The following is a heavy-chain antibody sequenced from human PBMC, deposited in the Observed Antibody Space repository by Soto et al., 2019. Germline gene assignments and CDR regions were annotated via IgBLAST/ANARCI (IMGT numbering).Heavy chain of an antibody. J-gene: IGHJ3*02. D-gene: IGHD3-16*01. CDR1: GYTFTNHG. CDR2: INPYNANT. V-gene: IGHV1-18*04. CDR3: ARDRVAGIWGDAFDI. Sequence: QVQLVQSGTEVKKPGASVKVSCKTSGYTFTNHGINWVRQAPGQGLEWMGWINPYNANTNYAQKLQGRVTMTTDTSPAPAYMDLRRLKSDDTGGYFCARDRVAGIWGDAFDIWGQGTVVTVSS.